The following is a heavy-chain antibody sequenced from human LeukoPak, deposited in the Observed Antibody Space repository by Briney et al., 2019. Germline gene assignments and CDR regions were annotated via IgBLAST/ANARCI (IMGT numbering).Heavy chain of an antibody. V-gene: IGHV1-8*03. D-gene: IGHD1-26*01. Sequence: ASVKVSCKASGYTFTSYGINWVRQATGQGLEWMGWMNPNSGNTGYAQKFQGRVTITRNTSISTAYMELSSLRSEDTAVYYCARKWELDAFDIWGQGTMVTVSS. CDR2: MNPNSGNT. J-gene: IGHJ3*02. CDR1: GYTFTSYG. CDR3: ARKWELDAFDI.